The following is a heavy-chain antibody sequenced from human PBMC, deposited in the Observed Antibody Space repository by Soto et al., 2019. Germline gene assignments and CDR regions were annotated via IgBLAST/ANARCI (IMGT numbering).Heavy chain of an antibody. Sequence: ASVKVSCKASGYNFTSYGISWVRQAPGQGLEWMGWISAYNGNTNYAQKLQGRVTMTTDTSTSTAYMELRSLRSDDTAVYYCARDLSLSYSSSWYDYWGQGTLVTVSS. V-gene: IGHV1-18*04. CDR1: GYNFTSYG. CDR2: ISAYNGNT. D-gene: IGHD6-13*01. CDR3: ARDLSLSYSSSWYDY. J-gene: IGHJ4*02.